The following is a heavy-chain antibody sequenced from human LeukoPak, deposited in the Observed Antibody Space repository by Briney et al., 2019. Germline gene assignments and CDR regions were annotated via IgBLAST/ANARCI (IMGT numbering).Heavy chain of an antibody. J-gene: IGHJ5*02. CDR1: GGSISSGGYS. CDR3: ARAAYYYGSGTYGGWFDP. Sequence: SQTLSLTCAVSGGSISSGGYSWSWVRQPPGKGLEWIGYIYHSGSTYYNPSLKSRVTISVDRSKNQFSPKLSSVTAADTAVYYCARAAYYYGSGTYGGWFDPWGQGTLVTVSS. V-gene: IGHV4-30-2*01. D-gene: IGHD3-10*01. CDR2: IYHSGST.